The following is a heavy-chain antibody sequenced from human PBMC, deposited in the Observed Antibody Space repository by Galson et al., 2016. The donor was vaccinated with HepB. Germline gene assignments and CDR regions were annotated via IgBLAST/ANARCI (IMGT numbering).Heavy chain of an antibody. D-gene: IGHD5-18*01. J-gene: IGHJ4*02. CDR3: ARAQWIPARRAAYFDY. Sequence: SLRLSCAASGFPLSNFWMNWVRQAPGKGLQWVANVKQDGSEKYYAESVKGRFTISRDNARNSMFLQMNSLRPDDTARYYCARAQWIPARRAAYFDYWGQGTLVIVSS. CDR2: VKQDGSEK. CDR1: GFPLSNFW. V-gene: IGHV3-7*04.